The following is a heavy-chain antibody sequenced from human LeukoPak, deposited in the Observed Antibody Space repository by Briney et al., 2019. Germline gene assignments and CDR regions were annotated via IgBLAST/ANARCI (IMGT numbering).Heavy chain of an antibody. D-gene: IGHD3-3*01. CDR2: ISGSGGST. CDR3: AKDLELRFVEWLRPFDY. Sequence: GGSLRLSCAASGFTFSSYAMSWVRQAPGKGLEWVSAISGSGGSTYYADSVKGRFTISRDNSKSTLYLQMNSLRAEDTAVYYCAKDLELRFVEWLRPFDYWGQGTLVTVSS. J-gene: IGHJ4*02. CDR1: GFTFSSYA. V-gene: IGHV3-23*01.